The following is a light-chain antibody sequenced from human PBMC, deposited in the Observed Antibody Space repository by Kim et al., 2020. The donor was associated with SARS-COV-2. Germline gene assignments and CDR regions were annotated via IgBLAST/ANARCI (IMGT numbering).Light chain of an antibody. V-gene: IGLV2-14*04. CDR1: SSDVGSYNY. Sequence: GHSITISCIGTSSDVGSYNYVSWYQQYQGKAPKRMIYDVSKRPSGVSNRFSGSKSGSTASLTISGLQAEDEADYYCNSFTSSNTWVFGGGTQLTVL. CDR2: DVS. CDR3: NSFTSSNTWV. J-gene: IGLJ3*02.